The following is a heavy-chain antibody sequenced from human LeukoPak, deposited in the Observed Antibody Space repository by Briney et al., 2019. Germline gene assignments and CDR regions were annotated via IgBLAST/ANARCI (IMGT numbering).Heavy chain of an antibody. D-gene: IGHD6-13*01. J-gene: IGHJ5*02. Sequence: SQTLSLTCALSGDSFSSNSAAWNWVRQSPWRGLEWLGRTYYRSKWYNDYAVSVKSRITINPDTSNNQFSLQLNSVTPEDTAVYYCARGPTSIAAAGYNWFDPWGQGTLVTVSS. CDR1: GDSFSSNSAA. V-gene: IGHV6-1*01. CDR2: TYYRSKWYN. CDR3: ARGPTSIAAAGYNWFDP.